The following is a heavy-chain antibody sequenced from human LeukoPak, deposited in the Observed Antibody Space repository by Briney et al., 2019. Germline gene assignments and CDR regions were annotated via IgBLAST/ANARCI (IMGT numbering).Heavy chain of an antibody. Sequence: PGGCLRLSCAAPGVTFSRYAMSWVREAPGKGVEWVSDISGSGGSTYYADSVRGRFTISRDNSKNTLYLQMNSLRAEDTAVYYCAKDRRRGSSGWYYFDYWGQGTLVTVSS. D-gene: IGHD6-19*01. V-gene: IGHV3-23*01. CDR2: ISGSGGST. J-gene: IGHJ4*02. CDR3: AKDRRRGSSGWYYFDY. CDR1: GVTFSRYA.